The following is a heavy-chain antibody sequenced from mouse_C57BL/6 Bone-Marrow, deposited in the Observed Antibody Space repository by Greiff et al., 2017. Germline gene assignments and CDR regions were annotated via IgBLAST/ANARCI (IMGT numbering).Heavy chain of an antibody. J-gene: IGHJ3*01. CDR1: GYTFTSYW. D-gene: IGHD3-3*01. V-gene: IGHV1-50*01. CDR3: ARRAGTGPWFAY. CDR2: IDPSDSYT. Sequence: QVQLQQPGAELVKPGASVKLSCKASGYTFTSYWMQWVKQRSGQGLEWIGEIDPSDSYTNYNQKFKGKATLTVDTSSSTAYMQLSSLTSEDSAVYYCARRAGTGPWFAYWGQGTLVTVSA.